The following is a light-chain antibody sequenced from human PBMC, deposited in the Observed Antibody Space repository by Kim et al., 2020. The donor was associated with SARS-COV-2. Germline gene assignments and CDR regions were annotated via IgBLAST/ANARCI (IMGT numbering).Light chain of an antibody. J-gene: IGKJ5*01. CDR1: QSVSSNF. V-gene: IGKV3-20*01. Sequence: ETVLTQSPGTLSLSPGERATLSCRASQSVSSNFLAWYQQRPGQAPRLLIYGAPNRATDIPDRFSGSGSGTDFTLTISRLEPEDFAVYSCQQYGNPPITFGQGTRLEIK. CDR2: GAP. CDR3: QQYGNPPIT.